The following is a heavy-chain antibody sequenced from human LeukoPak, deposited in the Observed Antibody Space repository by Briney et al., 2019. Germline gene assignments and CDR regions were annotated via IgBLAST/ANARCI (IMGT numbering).Heavy chain of an antibody. CDR2: IYASGST. Sequence: SETLSLTCTVSGVSISSGGYYWSWHGQRAGKGLEWIGRIYASGSTNYNASLKSRVTMSVDKSSNHFSLKLSSVTAVDTAVYYCAREIGQWLGPWFVPRGQGTLVTVSS. V-gene: IGHV4-61*02. D-gene: IGHD6-19*01. J-gene: IGHJ5*02. CDR3: AREIGQWLGPWFVP. CDR1: GVSISSGGYY.